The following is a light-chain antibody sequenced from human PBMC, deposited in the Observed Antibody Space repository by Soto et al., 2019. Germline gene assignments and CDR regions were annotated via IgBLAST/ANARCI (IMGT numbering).Light chain of an antibody. J-gene: IGKJ1*01. CDR3: MQGTHWPPTWT. CDR2: KVS. CDR1: QGLLYIYGNTY. Sequence: DSVITQSQLSLPVTYGPPSSISCRSSQGLLYIYGNTYLNCFQQRPGQSPRRLIYKVSNRDSGVPDRFSGSGSGTDFTLKISRVEAEDVGVYYCMQGTHWPPTWTFGQGTKVDIK. V-gene: IGKV2-30*01.